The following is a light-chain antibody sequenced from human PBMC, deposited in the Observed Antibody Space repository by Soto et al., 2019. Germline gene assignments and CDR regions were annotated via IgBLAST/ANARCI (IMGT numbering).Light chain of an antibody. CDR1: SSDVGGYNF. CDR2: DVS. J-gene: IGLJ1*01. Sequence: QSALTQPRPVSGSPGQSATISCTGTSSDVGGYNFVSWYQQHPGKAPKLMIYDVSKRPSGVPDRFSGSKSGNTASLTISGLQAADEADYYCCPYAGNYTFVFGTGTKVTV. CDR3: CPYAGNYTFV. V-gene: IGLV2-11*01.